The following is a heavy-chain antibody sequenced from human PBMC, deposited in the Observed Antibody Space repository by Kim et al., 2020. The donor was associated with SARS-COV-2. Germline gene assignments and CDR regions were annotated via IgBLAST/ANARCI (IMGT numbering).Heavy chain of an antibody. CDR3: ARGQGAVAGTDY. J-gene: IGHJ4*02. CDR2: INHSGST. V-gene: IGHV4-34*01. D-gene: IGHD6-19*01. Sequence: SETLSLTCAASGGSFSGYYWSWIRQPPGKGLEWIGEINHSGSTNYNPSLKSRVTISVDTSKNQFSLKLSTVTAADTAVYYCARGQGAVAGTDYWGQGTLV. CDR1: GGSFSGYY.